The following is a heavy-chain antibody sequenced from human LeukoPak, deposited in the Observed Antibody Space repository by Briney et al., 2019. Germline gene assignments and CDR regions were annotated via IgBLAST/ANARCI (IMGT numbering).Heavy chain of an antibody. CDR1: GLTFSSYW. Sequence: GGSLRLSCAASGLTFSSYWMHWVRQAPGKGLVRVSRINSDGSTTSYADSVKGRFTISRDNAKNTLYLQMNSLRAEDTAVYYCARRGATRVAFDIWGQGTMVTVSS. CDR3: ARRGATRVAFDI. V-gene: IGHV3-74*01. J-gene: IGHJ3*02. D-gene: IGHD1-26*01. CDR2: INSDGSTT.